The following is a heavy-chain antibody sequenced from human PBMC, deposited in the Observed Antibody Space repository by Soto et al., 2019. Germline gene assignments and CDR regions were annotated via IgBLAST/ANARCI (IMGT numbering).Heavy chain of an antibody. CDR1: GYSISSGYH. CDR2: ISQTGNA. D-gene: IGHD2-2*01. CDR3: ARVYCSTTSCYKNGMDV. J-gene: IGHJ6*02. V-gene: IGHV4-38-2*01. Sequence: SETLSLTCAVSGYSISSGYHWGWIRQPPGKGLEWIGTISQTGNAYYSPSLRSRVTISIDTSKNHLSLTVTSVTAADTAVYYCARVYCSTTSCYKNGMDVWGQGTTVTVSS.